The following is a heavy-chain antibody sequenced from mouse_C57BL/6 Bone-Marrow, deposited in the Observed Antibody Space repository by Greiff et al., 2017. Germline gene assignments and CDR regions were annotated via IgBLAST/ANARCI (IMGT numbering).Heavy chain of an antibody. Sequence: VQLVESGAELARPGASVKLSCKASGYTFTSYGISWVKQRTGQGLEWIGEIYPRSGNTYYNEKFKGKATLTADKSYSIAYMELRSLTSEDSAVYFCARSIYYGLDYWGQGTTLTVSS. D-gene: IGHD1-1*01. J-gene: IGHJ2*01. CDR2: IYPRSGNT. CDR1: GYTFTSYG. CDR3: ARSIYYGLDY. V-gene: IGHV1-81*01.